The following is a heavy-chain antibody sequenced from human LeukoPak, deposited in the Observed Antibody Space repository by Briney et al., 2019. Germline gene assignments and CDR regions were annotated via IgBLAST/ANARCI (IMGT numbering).Heavy chain of an antibody. J-gene: IGHJ3*02. CDR2: IYYSGST. D-gene: IGHD2-15*01. Sequence: PSETLSLTCTVSGGSISSYYWGWIRQPPGKGLEWIGYIYYSGSTNYNPSLKSRVTISVDTSKNQFSLKLSSVTAADTAVYYCARDLGGTDVYCSGGSCYGYDAFDIWGQGTMVTVSS. CDR1: GGSISSYY. V-gene: IGHV4-59*01. CDR3: ARDLGGTDVYCSGGSCYGYDAFDI.